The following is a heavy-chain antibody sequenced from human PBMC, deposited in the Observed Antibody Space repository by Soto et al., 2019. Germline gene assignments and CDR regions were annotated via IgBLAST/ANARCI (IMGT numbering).Heavy chain of an antibody. CDR2: IYHTGST. J-gene: IGHJ4*02. Sequence: SETLSLTCSVSAGSLSNYYWTWIRQSPGKGLEWIGEIYHTGSTKYNPSLKSRVAISVDMSKNQFSLTLKSVTPADTAVYYCAGGGRCSCLYFFYYFDVWGQGTPVTVSS. CDR3: AGGGRCSCLYFFYYFDV. D-gene: IGHD3-16*01. V-gene: IGHV4-59*03. CDR1: AGSLSNYY.